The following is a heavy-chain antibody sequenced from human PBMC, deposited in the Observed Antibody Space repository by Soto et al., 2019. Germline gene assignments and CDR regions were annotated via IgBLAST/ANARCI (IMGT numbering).Heavy chain of an antibody. CDR3: ARGTGYYYYYMDV. CDR1: GGSISSYY. V-gene: IGHV4-59*01. Sequence: KPSETLSLTCTVSGGSISSYYWSWIRQPPGKGLEWIGYIYYSGSTNYNPSLKSRVTISVDTSKNQFSLKLSSVTAADTAVYYCARGTGYYYYYMDVWGKGTKVTGSS. D-gene: IGHD3-10*01. CDR2: IYYSGST. J-gene: IGHJ6*03.